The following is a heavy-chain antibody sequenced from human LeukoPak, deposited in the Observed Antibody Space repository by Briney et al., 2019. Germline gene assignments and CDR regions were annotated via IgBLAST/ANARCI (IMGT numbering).Heavy chain of an antibody. Sequence: PSETLSLTCTVSGYSISSGYYWGWIRQPPGQGLEWIGSIYHSGSTYYNPSLKSRVTISVDTSKNQFSLKLSSVTAADTAVYYCARDMDGSGPYKGYWGQGTLVTVSS. CDR1: GYSISSGYY. V-gene: IGHV4-38-2*02. CDR3: ARDMDGSGPYKGY. CDR2: IYHSGST. D-gene: IGHD3-10*01. J-gene: IGHJ4*02.